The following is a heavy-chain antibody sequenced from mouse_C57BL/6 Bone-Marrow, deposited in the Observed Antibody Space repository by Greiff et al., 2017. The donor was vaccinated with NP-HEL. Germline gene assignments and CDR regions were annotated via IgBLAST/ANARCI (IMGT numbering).Heavy chain of an antibody. D-gene: IGHD1-1*01. Sequence: VQLQQSGPELVKPGASVKMSCKASGYTFTDYNMHWVKQSHGKSLEWIGYINPNNGGTSYNQKFKGKATLTVNKSSSTAYMELRSLTSEDSAVXYCATPLLLRYWGDYWGQGTTLTVSS. V-gene: IGHV1-22*01. J-gene: IGHJ2*01. CDR2: INPNNGGT. CDR1: GYTFTDYN. CDR3: ATPLLLRYWGDY.